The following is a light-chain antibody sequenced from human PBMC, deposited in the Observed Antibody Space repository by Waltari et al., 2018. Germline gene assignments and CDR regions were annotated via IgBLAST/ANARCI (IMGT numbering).Light chain of an antibody. Sequence: DIKMTQSPSSLYASIGDTVTVTCRASQDISTYVAWYQQKPGKAPQLLIYAASTLQPGVPSRFSGSGSGTHFTLTISSLQTEDFATYYCQQHNSHPCTFGPGTKLDLK. CDR3: QQHNSHPCT. J-gene: IGKJ3*01. CDR2: AAS. CDR1: QDISTY. V-gene: IGKV1-16*01.